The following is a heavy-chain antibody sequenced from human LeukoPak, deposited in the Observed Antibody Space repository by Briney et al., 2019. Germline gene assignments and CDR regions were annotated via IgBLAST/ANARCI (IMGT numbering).Heavy chain of an antibody. CDR1: AFIFSGHW. D-gene: IGHD4-23*01. CDR3: AKGTTTLVVTKIDY. CDR2: ISGSGGST. Sequence: GGSLRLSCEGSAFIFSGHWMNWVRQAPGKGLEWVSVISGSGGSTYYADSVKGRFTISRDNSKNTLYLQMNSLRAEDTAVYYCAKGTTTLVVTKIDYWGQGTLVTVSS. J-gene: IGHJ4*02. V-gene: IGHV3-23*01.